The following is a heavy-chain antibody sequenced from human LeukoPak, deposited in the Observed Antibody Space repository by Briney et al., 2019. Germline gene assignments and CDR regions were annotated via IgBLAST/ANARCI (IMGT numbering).Heavy chain of an antibody. J-gene: IGHJ4*02. CDR2: IYFSGST. D-gene: IGHD3-10*01. V-gene: IGHV4-30-4*01. CDR3: ARVGYYYGSGSYLFDY. Sequence: PSQTLSLTCTVSGGSISSGGYYWSWIRQPPGKGLEWIGYIYFSGSTYSNPSLKSRVTISVDTSKNQFSLKLSSVTAADTAVYYCARVGYYYGSGSYLFDYWGQGTLVTVSS. CDR1: GGSISSGGYY.